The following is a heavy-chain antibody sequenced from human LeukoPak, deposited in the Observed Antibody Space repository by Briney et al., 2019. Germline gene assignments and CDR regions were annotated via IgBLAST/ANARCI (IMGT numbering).Heavy chain of an antibody. D-gene: IGHD4-11*01. CDR3: ARDSDYSGNGNGDWFDP. V-gene: IGHV1-18*04. CDR1: GFRFSSFG. Sequence: ASVSVSCKASGFRFSSFGVSWVRQAPGQGREWMGWISNYFGVTHYAEKFEDRITMTVDTSTTTVYMELRSLKYDDTAIYYCARDSDYSGNGNGDWFDPWGQGTVVTLSS. CDR2: ISNYFGVT. J-gene: IGHJ5*02.